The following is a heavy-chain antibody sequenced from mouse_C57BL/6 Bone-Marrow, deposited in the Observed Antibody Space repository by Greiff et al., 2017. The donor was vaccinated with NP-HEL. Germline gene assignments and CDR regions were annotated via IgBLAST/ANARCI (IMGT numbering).Heavy chain of an antibody. CDR1: GFSLTSYG. Sequence: VKLMESGPGLVQPSQSLSITCTVSGFSLTSYGVHWVRQSPGKGLEWLGVIWRGGSTDYNAAFMSRLSITKDNSKSQVFFKMNSLQADDTAIYYCAKNRRGWLLFYYAMDYWGQGTSVTVSS. J-gene: IGHJ4*01. D-gene: IGHD2-3*01. CDR2: IWRGGST. CDR3: AKNRRGWLLFYYAMDY. V-gene: IGHV2-5*01.